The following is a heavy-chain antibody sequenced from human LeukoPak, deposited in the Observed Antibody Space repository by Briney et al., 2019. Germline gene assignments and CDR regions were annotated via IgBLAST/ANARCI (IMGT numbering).Heavy chain of an antibody. CDR1: GFTFNDYA. D-gene: IGHD5-18*01. CDR3: ARADYGYGD. Sequence: PGGSLRLSCAVSGFTFNDYAMSWVRQAPGKGLEWVSVIYPDGRTYYADPVKGRFTISRDNPKNTLYLQMNSLRVEDTAVYYCARADYGYGDWGQGTLVTVSS. CDR2: IYPDGRT. J-gene: IGHJ4*02. V-gene: IGHV3-53*01.